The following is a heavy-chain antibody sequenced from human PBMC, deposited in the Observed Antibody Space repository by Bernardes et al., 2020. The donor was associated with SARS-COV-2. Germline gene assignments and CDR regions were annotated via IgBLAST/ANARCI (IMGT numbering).Heavy chain of an antibody. D-gene: IGHD2-2*01. V-gene: IGHV4-39*01. CDR3: ARLDCSSTSCHHDY. J-gene: IGHJ4*02. CDR1: GGSISSSSYY. CDR2: IYYSGST. Sequence: SETLSLTCTVSGGSISSSSYYWGWIRQPPGKVLGWIGSIYYSGSTYYNPSLKSRVTISVDTSKNQFSLKLSSVTAADTAVYYCARLDCSSTSCHHDYWGQGTLVTVSS.